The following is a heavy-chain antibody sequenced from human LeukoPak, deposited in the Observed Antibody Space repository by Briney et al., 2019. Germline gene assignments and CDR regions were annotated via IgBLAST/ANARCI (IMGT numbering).Heavy chain of an antibody. CDR1: GGSLGSYY. Sequence: SETLSLTCTVSGGSLGSYYWSWLRQPPGQGLEWIGYISDTGSTNYSPSLQSRVTMSVDTSNKYFSLKLRSVTAADTAVYYCARHLAWYGTGSYYAYYYYGLDVWGQGTTVTASS. CDR3: ARHLAWYGTGSYYAYYYYGLDV. J-gene: IGHJ6*02. V-gene: IGHV4-59*08. D-gene: IGHD3-10*01. CDR2: ISDTGST.